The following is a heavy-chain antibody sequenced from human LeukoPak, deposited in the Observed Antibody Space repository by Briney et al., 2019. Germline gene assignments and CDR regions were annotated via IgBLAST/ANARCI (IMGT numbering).Heavy chain of an antibody. J-gene: IGHJ6*02. CDR3: ARTYDYVWGSYRGSMDV. CDR1: GFTFSSYA. V-gene: IGHV3-30*04. Sequence: GGSLRLSCEASGFTFSSYAMHWVRQAPGKGLEWVAVISYDGSNKNHADSVKGRFTVSRDNSKNKLDLKMNSLRAEDTAVYYCARTYDYVWGSYRGSMDVWGQGTTVTVSS. D-gene: IGHD3-16*02. CDR2: ISYDGSNK.